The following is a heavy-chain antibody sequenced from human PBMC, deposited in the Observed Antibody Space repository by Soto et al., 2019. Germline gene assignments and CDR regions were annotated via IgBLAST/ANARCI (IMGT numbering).Heavy chain of an antibody. J-gene: IGHJ4*02. V-gene: IGHV1-46*04. CDR2: INPSGGST. CDR3: ARSVKMATRYDY. D-gene: IGHD5-12*01. Sequence: QVQLVQSGAEVKKPGASVKVSCKASGYTFTSYYMHWVRQAPGQGLEWMGIINPSGGSTSYAQKLQGRVTMTRDTSTSTVYMELSSLRSEDTAVYYCARSVKMATRYDYWGQGTLVTVSS. CDR1: GYTFTSYY.